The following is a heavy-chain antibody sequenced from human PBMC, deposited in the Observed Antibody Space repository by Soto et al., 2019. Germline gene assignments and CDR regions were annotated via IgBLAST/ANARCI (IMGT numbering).Heavy chain of an antibody. CDR3: ARSESLVRVGNWFDP. J-gene: IGHJ5*02. V-gene: IGHV1-18*01. CDR1: GYTFTSYG. Sequence: GASVKVSCKASGYTFTSYGISWVRQAPGQGLEWMGWISAYNGNTNYAQKLQGRVTMTTDTSTSTAYMELRSLRSDDTAVYYCARSESLVRVGNWFDPWGQGTLVTVSS. CDR2: ISAYNGNT. D-gene: IGHD6-19*01.